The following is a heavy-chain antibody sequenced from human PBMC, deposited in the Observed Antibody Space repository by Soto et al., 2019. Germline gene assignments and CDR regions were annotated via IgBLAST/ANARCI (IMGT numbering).Heavy chain of an antibody. V-gene: IGHV4-31*03. Sequence: QVQLQESGPGLVKPSQTLSLTCTVSGGSISSGDYYWSWIRQHPGKGLEYIGYIYYRGSTYYNPSLKSRVTISLDTSNNQCSLGLSSGTAADTAMYYCAREKIGVSWIYGPYSFDYWGQGTLVTVSS. CDR3: AREKIGVSWIYGPYSFDY. CDR2: IYYRGST. CDR1: GGSISSGDYY. J-gene: IGHJ4*02. D-gene: IGHD3-16*01.